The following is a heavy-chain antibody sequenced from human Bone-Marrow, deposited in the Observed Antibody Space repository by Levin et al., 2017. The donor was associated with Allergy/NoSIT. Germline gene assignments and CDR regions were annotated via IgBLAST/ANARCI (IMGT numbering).Heavy chain of an antibody. CDR3: RTRGYHYNMDV. Sequence: PSETLSLPFSFSFFSLLLPFFLFFLPPPFPFLSFIGEIYHSGSTIYNPSLKSRVTISVDQSKSQFSLKLSSVTAADTAVYYCRTRGYHYNMDVWGNGTTVTVSS. D-gene: IGHD6-25*01. V-gene: IGHV4-4*02. CDR1: FFSLLLPF. CDR2: IYHSGST. J-gene: IGHJ6*04.